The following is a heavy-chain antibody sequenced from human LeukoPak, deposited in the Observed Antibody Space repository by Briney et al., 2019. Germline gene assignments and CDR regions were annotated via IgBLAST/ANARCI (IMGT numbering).Heavy chain of an antibody. D-gene: IGHD3-22*01. J-gene: IGHJ4*02. CDR2: IKQDGSEK. V-gene: IGHV3-7*03. CDR3: AKIYRRTYYYDSSGSDY. Sequence: PGGSLRLSCAASGFTVSSNYMSWVRQAPGKGLEWVANIKQDGSEKYYVDSVKGRFTISRDNSKNTLYLQMNSLRAEDTAVYYCAKIYRRTYYYDSSGSDYWGQGTLVTVSS. CDR1: GFTVSSNY.